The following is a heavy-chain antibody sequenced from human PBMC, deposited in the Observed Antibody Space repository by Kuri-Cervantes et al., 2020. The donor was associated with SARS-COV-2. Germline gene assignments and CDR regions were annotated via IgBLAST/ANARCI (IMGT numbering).Heavy chain of an antibody. V-gene: IGHV3-15*01. CDR2: IKSKTDGGTT. CDR3: ARLRWDSGYYYGMDV. CDR1: GFTFSNAW. J-gene: IGHJ6*02. Sequence: GGSLRLSCAASGFTFSNAWMSWVRQAPGKGLEWVGRIKSKTDGGTTDYAAPVKGRFTISRGNSKNTLYLQMNSLRAEDTAVYYCARLRWDSGYYYGMDVWGQGTTVTVSS. D-gene: IGHD4-23*01.